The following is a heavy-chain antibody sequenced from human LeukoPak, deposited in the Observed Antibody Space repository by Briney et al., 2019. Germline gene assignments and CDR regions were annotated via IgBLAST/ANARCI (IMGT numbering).Heavy chain of an antibody. Sequence: SVKVSCKASGGTFSSYAISWVRQAPGQGLEWMGGIIPFFGTATYAQKFQGRVTITADESTSTAYMELSSLRSEDTAVYFCAREPGFDSSGYLNWFDPWGQGTLVTVSS. D-gene: IGHD3-22*01. V-gene: IGHV1-69*13. CDR3: AREPGFDSSGYLNWFDP. J-gene: IGHJ5*02. CDR1: GGTFSSYA. CDR2: IIPFFGTA.